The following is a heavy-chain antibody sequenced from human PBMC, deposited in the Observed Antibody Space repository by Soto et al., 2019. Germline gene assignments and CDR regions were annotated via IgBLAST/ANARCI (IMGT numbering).Heavy chain of an antibody. V-gene: IGHV3-11*01. CDR2: IGSSGSTI. D-gene: IGHD2-2*01. CDR3: ASLDCSSTSCYLQYHFDY. Sequence: SLRLSCAASGFTFSGYYMSWIRQAPGKGLEWVSYIGSSGSTIYYADSVKGRFTISRDNAKNSLYLQMNSLRAEDTAVYYCASLDCSSTSCYLQYHFDYWGQGTLVTVSS. CDR1: GFTFSGYY. J-gene: IGHJ4*02.